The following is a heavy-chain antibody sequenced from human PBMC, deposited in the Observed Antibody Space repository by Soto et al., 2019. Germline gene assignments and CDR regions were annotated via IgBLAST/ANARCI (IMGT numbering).Heavy chain of an antibody. CDR2: FDPEDGET. J-gene: IGHJ4*02. D-gene: IGHD4-17*01. CDR3: ATVGMWATVTYGPFFDY. V-gene: IGHV1-24*01. CDR1: GYTLTELS. Sequence: ASVKVSCKVSGYTLTELSMHWVRQAPGKGLEWMGGFDPEDGETIYAQKFQGRVTMTEDTPTDTAYMELSSLRSEDTAVYYCATVGMWATVTYGPFFDYWGQGTLVTVSS.